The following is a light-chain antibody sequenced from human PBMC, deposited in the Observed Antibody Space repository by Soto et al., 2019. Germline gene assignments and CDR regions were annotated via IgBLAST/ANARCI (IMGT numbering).Light chain of an antibody. CDR1: QSVGNY. J-gene: IGKJ2*01. Sequence: DIQMTQSPSSLSASVGDRVTITCRASQSVGNYLNWYLQKPGKAPKHLIYAASSLQSGVPSRFSGSGSGTEFTLTISSLQPEDSATYYCQQSHTSNTFGQGTKLEIK. CDR3: QQSHTSNT. CDR2: AAS. V-gene: IGKV1-39*01.